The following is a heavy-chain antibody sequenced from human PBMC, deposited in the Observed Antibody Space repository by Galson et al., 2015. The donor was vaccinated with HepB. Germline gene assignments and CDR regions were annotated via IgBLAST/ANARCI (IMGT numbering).Heavy chain of an antibody. CDR1: GYSCSTYS. CDR3: ARGALVVVVGGTLNNWFGP. J-gene: IGHJ5*02. Sequence: SVKVSCKASGYSCSTYSIAWVRQAPGQGLEWMGWISPYNRNTAYAQKFQGRVSMTTDTPTATAFMELRSLRSDDTAVYFCARGALVVVVGGTLNNWFGPWGQGTLVTVSS. V-gene: IGHV1-18*01. D-gene: IGHD2-15*01. CDR2: ISPYNRNT.